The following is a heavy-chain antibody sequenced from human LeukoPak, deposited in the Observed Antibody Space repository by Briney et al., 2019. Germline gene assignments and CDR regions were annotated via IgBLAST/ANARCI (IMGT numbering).Heavy chain of an antibody. J-gene: IGHJ4*02. CDR2: INPSGGST. CDR1: GYTFTGYY. CDR3: ARDPAGLAFVDSSYYFDY. D-gene: IGHD3-10*01. V-gene: IGHV1-46*01. Sequence: ASVKVSCKASGYTFTGYYMHWVRQAPGQGLEWMGIINPSGGSTSYAQKFQGRVTMTRDTSTSTVYMELSSLRSEDTAVYYCARDPAGLAFVDSSYYFDYWGQGTLVTVSS.